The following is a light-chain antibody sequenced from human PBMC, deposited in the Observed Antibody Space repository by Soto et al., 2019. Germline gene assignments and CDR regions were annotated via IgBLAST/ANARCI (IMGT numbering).Light chain of an antibody. V-gene: IGKV1-39*01. CDR2: AAS. Sequence: DIQMTQSPSSLSAPVGDRVTITCRASQSISSYLNWYQQKPGKAPKLLIYAASSLQSGVPSRFSGSGSGTDFTLTISSLQPEDFATYYCQQSYSTPSIPFGQGTRLAVK. CDR1: QSISSY. CDR3: QQSYSTPSIP. J-gene: IGKJ5*01.